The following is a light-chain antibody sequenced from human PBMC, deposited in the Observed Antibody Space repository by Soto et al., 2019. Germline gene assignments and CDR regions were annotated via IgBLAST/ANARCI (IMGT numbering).Light chain of an antibody. V-gene: IGLV2-14*01. Sequence: QSALTQPASVSGSPEQSITISCTGTSSDVGLYDYVSWYQQHPGKAPQLMIYAVSNRPSGVSNRFSASKSGNTASLFISGLQAEDEADYYCSSYTSDGSYVFGSGTKVTVL. J-gene: IGLJ1*01. CDR2: AVS. CDR3: SSYTSDGSYV. CDR1: SSDVGLYDY.